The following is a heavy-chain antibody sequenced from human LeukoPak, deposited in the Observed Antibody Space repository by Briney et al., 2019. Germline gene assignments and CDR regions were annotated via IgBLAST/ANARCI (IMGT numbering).Heavy chain of an antibody. D-gene: IGHD3-10*01. V-gene: IGHV3-74*01. Sequence: GGSLRLSCAASGFTLSSYWIHWVRQAPGEGLVWVSRINPDGSRTDYADSVKGRFTISRHNSKNTLYLQMNSLRAEDTAVYYCARGEVGFYYYGMDVWGQGTTVTVSS. J-gene: IGHJ6*02. CDR3: ARGEVGFYYYGMDV. CDR2: INPDGSRT. CDR1: GFTLSSYW.